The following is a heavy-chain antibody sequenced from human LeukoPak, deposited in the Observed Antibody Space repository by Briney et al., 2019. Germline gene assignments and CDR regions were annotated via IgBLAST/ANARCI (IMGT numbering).Heavy chain of an antibody. J-gene: IGHJ4*02. D-gene: IGHD3-10*01. Sequence: PGGSLRLSCAASGFTFSTYWMSWVRQAPGKGLEWVANIKKDGSEEYYVDSVKGRFTISRDNAKNSLYLQMNSLRAEDTAIYYCARGYYYGSGTYAWGYWGQGTLVTVSS. V-gene: IGHV3-7*01. CDR3: ARGYYYGSGTYAWGY. CDR2: IKKDGSEE. CDR1: GFTFSTYW.